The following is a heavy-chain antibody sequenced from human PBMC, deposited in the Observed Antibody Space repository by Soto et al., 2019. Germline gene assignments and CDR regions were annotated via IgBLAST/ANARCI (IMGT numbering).Heavy chain of an antibody. CDR1: GFTFSSYG. Sequence: PGWSLRLSCAASGFTFSSYGMHWVRQAPGKGLEWVAVISYDGSNKYYADSVKGRFTISRDNSKNTLYLQMNSLRAEDTAVYYCAKGLYDSSGYYDYWGQGTLVTVSS. J-gene: IGHJ4*02. V-gene: IGHV3-30*18. CDR2: ISYDGSNK. CDR3: AKGLYDSSGYYDY. D-gene: IGHD3-22*01.